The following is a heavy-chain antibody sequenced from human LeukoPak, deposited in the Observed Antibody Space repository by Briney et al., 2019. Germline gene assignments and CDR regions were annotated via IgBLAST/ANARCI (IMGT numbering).Heavy chain of an antibody. CDR2: ISSSSSPI. D-gene: IGHD2-15*01. V-gene: IGHV3-48*02. J-gene: IGHJ6*02. CDR1: GFTFSSYS. Sequence: PGGSLRLSCSASGFTFSSYSMNWVRQAPGKGQEWVSYISSSSSPIYYADSVKGRFTISRDNAKNSLYLQMNSLRDEDTAVYYCARTHCSGGSCFHFYGMDVWGQGTTVTVSS. CDR3: ARTHCSGGSCFHFYGMDV.